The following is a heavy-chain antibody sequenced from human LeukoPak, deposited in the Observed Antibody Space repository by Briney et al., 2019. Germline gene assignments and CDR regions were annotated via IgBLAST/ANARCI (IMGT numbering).Heavy chain of an antibody. Sequence: GGSLRLSCAASGFTFSSYGMHWVRQAPGKGLEWVAFIRYDGSKKYYADSVKGRFTISRDNSKNTLYLQMNSLRAEDTAVYYCAKSRGPPVSFPYYYYGMDVWGQGTTVTVSS. CDR3: AKSRGPPVSFPYYYYGMDV. CDR2: IRYDGSKK. D-gene: IGHD2/OR15-2a*01. V-gene: IGHV3-30*02. CDR1: GFTFSSYG. J-gene: IGHJ6*02.